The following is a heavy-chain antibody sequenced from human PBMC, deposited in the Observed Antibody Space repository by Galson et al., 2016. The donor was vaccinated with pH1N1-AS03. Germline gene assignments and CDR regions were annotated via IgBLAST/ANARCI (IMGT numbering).Heavy chain of an antibody. V-gene: IGHV4-38-2*01. Sequence: ETLSLTCAVSGYSISSGFHWAWVRQPPSKGLEWIGTISHSGNTYYNPSLKSRVTMSVDTSKNQFSLKLSSVTAADTAVYYCARFSGSCHFGYWGQGTLGTVSS. CDR1: GYSISSGFH. J-gene: IGHJ4*02. CDR2: ISHSGNT. D-gene: IGHD1-26*01. CDR3: ARFSGSCHFGY.